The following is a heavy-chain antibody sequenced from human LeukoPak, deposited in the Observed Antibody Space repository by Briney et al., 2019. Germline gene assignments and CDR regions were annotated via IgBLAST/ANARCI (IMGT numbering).Heavy chain of an antibody. J-gene: IGHJ4*03. CDR3: ARGPTISETGYFDY. CDR1: GGSFTGYY. D-gene: IGHD1-1*01. CDR2: VNHRGDT. V-gene: IGHV4-34*01. Sequence: SGTLSLTCAVYGGSFTGYYWSWIRQSPGKGLQWIAEVNHRGDTNYNPSVKGRVTISVDTSKNQSSLKVTSLTAADTAVYYCARGPTISETGYFDYWGQGTLVTVSS.